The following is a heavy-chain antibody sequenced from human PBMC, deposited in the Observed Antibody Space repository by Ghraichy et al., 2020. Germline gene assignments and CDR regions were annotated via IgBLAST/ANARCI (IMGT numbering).Heavy chain of an antibody. J-gene: IGHJ4*02. CDR2: IYYSGTT. Sequence: SETLSLTCTVSGGSIRSYHWSWLRQPPGKRLEWIAYIYYSGTTGYNPSLKSRGTLSVDTSKNHFSLNLRSVTAADTAVYYCASQAYVGGPFDFWGRGNLVTVSS. V-gene: IGHV4-59*01. CDR1: GGSIRSYH. CDR3: ASQAYVGGPFDF. D-gene: IGHD1-26*01.